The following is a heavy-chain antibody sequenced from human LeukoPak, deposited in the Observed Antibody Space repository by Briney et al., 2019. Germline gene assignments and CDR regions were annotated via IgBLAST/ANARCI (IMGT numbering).Heavy chain of an antibody. V-gene: IGHV2-5*01. D-gene: IGHD6-13*01. CDR2: IYWNDDK. CDR3: AHRRDFSSSWSEYFDY. Sequence: VSGPTLVKPTQTLTLTCTFSGFSLSTSGVGVGWIRQPPGKALEWLALIYWNDDKRYSPSLKSRLTITKDTSKNQVVLTMTNMDPVDTATYYCAHRRDFSSSWSEYFDYWGQGTLVTVSS. CDR1: GFSLSTSGVG. J-gene: IGHJ4*02.